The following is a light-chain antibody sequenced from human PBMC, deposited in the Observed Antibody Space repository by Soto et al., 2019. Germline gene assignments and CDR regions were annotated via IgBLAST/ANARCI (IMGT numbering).Light chain of an antibody. Sequence: DIQMTQSPSSLSASVGDRVTITCQASQDISNYLNWYQQKPGKAPKLLIYDASNLETGVPSRFIGRGSGTHVTFTISSRQPEDIATSYCYRYDNLPPFTFGPGTKVDIK. CDR3: YRYDNLPPFT. J-gene: IGKJ3*01. CDR2: DAS. CDR1: QDISNY. V-gene: IGKV1-33*01.